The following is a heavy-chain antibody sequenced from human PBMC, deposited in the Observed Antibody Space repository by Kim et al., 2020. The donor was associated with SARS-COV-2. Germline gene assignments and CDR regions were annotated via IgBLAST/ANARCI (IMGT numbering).Heavy chain of an antibody. CDR2: IKEDGSEK. CDR1: EFTFNSYW. V-gene: IGHV3-7*01. D-gene: IGHD2-2*01. J-gene: IGHJ4*02. Sequence: GGSLRLSCAASEFTFNSYWMSWVRQAPGKGLEWVAYIKEDGSEKYYADSVKGRFTISRDNAQNSLTLQMNSLRAEDTALYYCARIEAGAARSSYGTGSCYDGWGQGPLVTVSS. CDR3: ARIEAGAARSSYGTGSCYDG.